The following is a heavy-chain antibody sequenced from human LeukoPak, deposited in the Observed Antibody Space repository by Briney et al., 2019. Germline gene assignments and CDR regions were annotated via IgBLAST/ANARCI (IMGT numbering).Heavy chain of an antibody. D-gene: IGHD3-22*01. J-gene: IGHJ4*02. V-gene: IGHV3-30*04. CDR1: GFTFSSYA. CDR3: ASHYYDSSGYYDY. Sequence: QSGGSLRLSCAASGFTFSSYAMHWARQAPGKGLEWVAVISYDGSNKYYADSVKGRFTISRDNSKNTLHLQMNSLRAEDTAVYYCASHYYDSSGYYDYWGQGTLVTVSS. CDR2: ISYDGSNK.